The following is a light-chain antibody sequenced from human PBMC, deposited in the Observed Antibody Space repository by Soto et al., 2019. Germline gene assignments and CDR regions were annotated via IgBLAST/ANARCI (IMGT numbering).Light chain of an antibody. CDR3: QSYNGRWSVV. CDR2: GNS. Sequence: QSVLTQPPSVSGAPGQRVTISCTGSSSNIGAGYDVHWYQQLPGTAPKLLIYGNSNRPSGVPDRFSGSKSGTSASLAITGLGGGDGAYYYCQSYNGRWSVVLGGGTKLPVL. J-gene: IGLJ2*01. V-gene: IGLV1-40*01. CDR1: SSNIGAGYD.